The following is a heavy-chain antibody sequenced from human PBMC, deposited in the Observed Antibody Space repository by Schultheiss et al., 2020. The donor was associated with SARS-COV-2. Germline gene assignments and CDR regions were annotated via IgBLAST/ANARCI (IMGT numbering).Heavy chain of an antibody. Sequence: GGSLRLSCAASGFTFSSYEMNWVRQAPGKGLEWVSYISISGSTIYYADSVKGRFTISRDNAKNSLYLQMNSLRAEDTAVYYCARGQFYYDSSGYRWWGQGTLVTVSS. J-gene: IGHJ4*02. V-gene: IGHV3-48*03. CDR3: ARGQFYYDSSGYRW. CDR2: ISISGSTI. D-gene: IGHD3-22*01. CDR1: GFTFSSYE.